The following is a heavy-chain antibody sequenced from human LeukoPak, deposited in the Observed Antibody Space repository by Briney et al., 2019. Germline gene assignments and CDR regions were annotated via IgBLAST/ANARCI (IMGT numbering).Heavy chain of an antibody. V-gene: IGHV4-39*07. CDR1: GGSISSSSYY. Sequence: SETLSLTCTVSGGSISSSSYYWGWIRQPPGKGLEWIGRIYISGSTNYNPSLKGRATMSIDTSKNQFSLKLSSVTAADTAVYYCAIRLNTYYYDSSGYPYDAFDIWGQGTMVTVSS. CDR2: IYISGST. CDR3: AIRLNTYYYDSSGYPYDAFDI. J-gene: IGHJ3*02. D-gene: IGHD3-22*01.